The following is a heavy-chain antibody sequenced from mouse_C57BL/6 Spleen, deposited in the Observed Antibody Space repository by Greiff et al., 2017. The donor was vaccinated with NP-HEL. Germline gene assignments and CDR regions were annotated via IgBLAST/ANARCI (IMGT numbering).Heavy chain of an antibody. D-gene: IGHD2-4*01. CDR3: ARHEESYYDCDVGAMDY. J-gene: IGHJ4*01. V-gene: IGHV1-62-2*01. CDR1: GYTFTEYT. Sequence: VQLEESGAELVKPGASVKLSCKASGYTFTEYTIHWVKQRSGQGLEWIGWFYPGSGSIKYNEKFKDKATLTADKSSSTVYMELSRLISEDSAVYFWARHEESYYDCDVGAMDYWGQGTSVTVSS. CDR2: FYPGSGSI.